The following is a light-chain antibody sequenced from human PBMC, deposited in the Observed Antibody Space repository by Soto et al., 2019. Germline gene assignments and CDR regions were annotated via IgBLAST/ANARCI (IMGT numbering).Light chain of an antibody. CDR2: SNN. Sequence: QSVLTQPPSASGTPGQRVTISCSGSSSNIGSNTVNWYQHLPRAAPKHLIQSNNQRPSGVPDRFSGSQSGTSASLAISGLQSEDEADYYCAVWDDSLNGYVFGTGTKLTVL. CDR3: AVWDDSLNGYV. J-gene: IGLJ1*01. V-gene: IGLV1-44*01. CDR1: SSNIGSNT.